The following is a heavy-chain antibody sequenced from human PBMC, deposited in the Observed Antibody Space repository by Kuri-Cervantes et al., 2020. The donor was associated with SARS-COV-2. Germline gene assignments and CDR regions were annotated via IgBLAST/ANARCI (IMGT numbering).Heavy chain of an antibody. CDR3: AKDLSGSYYFDY. J-gene: IGHJ4*02. V-gene: IGHV3-23*01. D-gene: IGHD1-26*01. CDR2: ISGSGGST. CDR1: GFTFGDYA. Sequence: GESLKISCTASGFTFGDYAMSRVRQAPGKGLEWVSAISGSGGSTYYADSVKGRFTISRDNSKNTLYLQMNSLRAEDTAVYYCAKDLSGSYYFDYWGQGTLVTVSS.